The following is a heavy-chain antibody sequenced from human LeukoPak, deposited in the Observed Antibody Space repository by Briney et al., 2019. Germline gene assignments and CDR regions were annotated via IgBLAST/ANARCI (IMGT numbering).Heavy chain of an antibody. J-gene: IGHJ4*02. CDR3: ARDGNYVNSSGYYYFDY. D-gene: IGHD3-22*01. CDR1: GGTFSSYA. Sequence: SVKVSCKASGGTFSSYAISWVRQAPGQGLEWMGGIIPIFGTANYAQKSQGRVTITTDESTSTAYMELSSLRSEDTAVYYCARDGNYVNSSGYYYFDYWGQGTLVTVSS. CDR2: IIPIFGTA. V-gene: IGHV1-69*05.